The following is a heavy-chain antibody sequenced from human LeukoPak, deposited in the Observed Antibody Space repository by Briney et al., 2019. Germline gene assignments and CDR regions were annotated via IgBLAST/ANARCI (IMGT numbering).Heavy chain of an antibody. CDR2: ISFDETNK. V-gene: IGHV3-30*03. CDR3: ARGLRYFDWLVDGY. J-gene: IGHJ4*02. D-gene: IGHD3-9*01. Sequence: GGSLRLSCAASGFTFSSYGMHWVRQAPGKGLEWVALISFDETNKYYADSVKGRFAISRDNSKNTLSLQMNSLRPEDTAVYYCARGLRYFDWLVDGYWGQGTLVTVSS. CDR1: GFTFSSYG.